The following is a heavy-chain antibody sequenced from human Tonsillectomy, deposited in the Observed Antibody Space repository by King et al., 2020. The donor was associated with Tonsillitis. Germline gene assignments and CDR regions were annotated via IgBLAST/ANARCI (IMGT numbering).Heavy chain of an antibody. J-gene: IGHJ4*02. CDR1: GFTFTGYS. CDR3: ARVGGNFVDY. CDR2: ISSSSSYI. D-gene: IGHD4-23*01. Sequence: QLVQSGGGLVKPGGSLRLSCAASGFTFTGYSINWVRQAPGKGLEWVSSISSSSSYIYYADSVKGRFTISRDNAKNSVDLQMNSLRAEATAVYYCARVGGNFVDYWGQGTLVTVSS. V-gene: IGHV3-21*01.